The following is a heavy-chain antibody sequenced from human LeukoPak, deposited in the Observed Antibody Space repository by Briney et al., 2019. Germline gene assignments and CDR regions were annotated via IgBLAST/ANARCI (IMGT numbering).Heavy chain of an antibody. CDR3: ARARNLHDIVVVPAAIAY. V-gene: IGHV3-21*01. Sequence: GGSLRLSCAASGFTFSSYSMNWVRQAPGKGLEWVSSISSSSSYIYYADSVKGRFTTSRDNAKNSLYLQMNSLRAEDTAVYYCARARNLHDIVVVPAAIAYWGQGTLVTVSS. J-gene: IGHJ4*02. D-gene: IGHD2-2*01. CDR1: GFTFSSYS. CDR2: ISSSSSYI.